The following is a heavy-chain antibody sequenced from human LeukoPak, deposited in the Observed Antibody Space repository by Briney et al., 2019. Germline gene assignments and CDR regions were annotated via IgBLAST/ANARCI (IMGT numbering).Heavy chain of an antibody. J-gene: IGHJ4*02. Sequence: GRSLRLSCEASGFTFSSYGMHWVRQAPGKGLEWVAVIWFDGSNKYYAASVKGRFTISRDNSKKTLYLQMNSLRAEDTAVYYCARVVAGNFDYWGQGTLVTVSS. V-gene: IGHV3-33*01. D-gene: IGHD6-19*01. CDR3: ARVVAGNFDY. CDR2: IWFDGSNK. CDR1: GFTFSSYG.